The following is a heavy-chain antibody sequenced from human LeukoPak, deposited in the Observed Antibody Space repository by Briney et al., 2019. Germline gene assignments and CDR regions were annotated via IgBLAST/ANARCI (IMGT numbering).Heavy chain of an antibody. CDR3: ARVVVVAANYYYYYYMDV. D-gene: IGHD2-15*01. J-gene: IGHJ6*03. CDR1: GYTFTGYY. Sequence: GASVKVSCKASGYTFTGYYMHWVRQAPGQGLEWMGWINPNSGGTNYAQKFQGRVTMTRDTSISTAYMELSSLRSENMAVYYCARVVVVAANYYYYYYMDVWGKGTTVTISS. V-gene: IGHV1-2*02. CDR2: INPNSGGT.